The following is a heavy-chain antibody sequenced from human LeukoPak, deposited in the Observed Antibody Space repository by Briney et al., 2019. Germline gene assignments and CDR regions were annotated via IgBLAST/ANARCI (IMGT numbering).Heavy chain of an antibody. J-gene: IGHJ4*02. V-gene: IGHV1-18*01. CDR2: ISAYNGNT. CDR1: GYTFTSYG. D-gene: IGHD6-13*01. CDR3: ARRSSSWYWSSDY. Sequence: ASVKVSCKASGYTFTSYGISGVRQPPGQGLDGMGWISAYNGNTNYAQKLQGRVTMTTDTSTSTAYMELRSLRSDDTAVYYCARRSSSWYWSSDYWGQGTLVTVSS.